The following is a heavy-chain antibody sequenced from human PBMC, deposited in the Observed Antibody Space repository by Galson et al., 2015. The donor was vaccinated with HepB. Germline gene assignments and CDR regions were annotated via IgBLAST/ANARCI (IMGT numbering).Heavy chain of an antibody. V-gene: IGHV4-4*02. J-gene: IGHJ6*02. CDR3: ARLRSLEYSGSYRDYYYYGMDV. Sequence: LSLTCAVSGGSISSSNWWSWVRQPPGKGLEWIGEIYHSGSTNYNPSLKSRVTISVDKSKNQFSLKLSSVTAADTAVYYCARLRSLEYSGSYRDYYYYGMDVWGQGTTVTVSS. CDR2: IYHSGST. CDR1: GGSISSSNW. D-gene: IGHD1-26*01.